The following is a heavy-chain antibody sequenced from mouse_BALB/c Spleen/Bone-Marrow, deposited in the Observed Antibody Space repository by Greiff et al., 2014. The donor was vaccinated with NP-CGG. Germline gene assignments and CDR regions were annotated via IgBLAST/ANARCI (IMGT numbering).Heavy chain of an antibody. V-gene: IGHV1-7*01. D-gene: IGHD2-2*01. CDR3: ARSGGYDGFSY. CDR1: GYTFTSYW. Sequence: VQLQQSGAELAKPGASVKMSCKASGYTFTSYWMHWVKRRPGQGLEWIGYINPSTGCTEYNQKFKDKATLTADKSSSTAYMQLSSLTSEDSAVYYCARSGGYDGFSYWGQGTTLTVSS. CDR2: INPSTGCT. J-gene: IGHJ2*01.